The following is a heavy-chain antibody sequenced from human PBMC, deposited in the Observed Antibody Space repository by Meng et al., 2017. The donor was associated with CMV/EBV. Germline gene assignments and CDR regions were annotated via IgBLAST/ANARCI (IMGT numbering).Heavy chain of an antibody. J-gene: IGHJ4*02. CDR1: GYTFTGYY. CDR3: ARLGSTDDY. Sequence: QVKLVQYGSEVKKPGASVKVSCKASGYTFTGYYMHWLPEAPGQGLEWMGWINPNSGGTNYAQKFQGRVTMTRDTSISTAYMELSRLRSDDTAVYYCARLGSTDDYWGQGTLVTVSS. V-gene: IGHV1-2*02. CDR2: INPNSGGT. D-gene: IGHD2-15*01.